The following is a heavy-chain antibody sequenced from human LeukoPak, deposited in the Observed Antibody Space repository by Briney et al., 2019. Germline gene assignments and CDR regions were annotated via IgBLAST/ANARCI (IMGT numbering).Heavy chain of an antibody. CDR1: GGSFSGYY. Sequence: SETLSLTCAVYGGSFSGYYWSWIRQPPGKGLEWIGEINHSGSTNYTPSLKSRLTISIDTSKNQFSLNLSSVTAADTAVYYCARRTAPFDWLLFAFDIWGQGTLVTVSS. CDR2: INHSGST. CDR3: ARRTAPFDWLLFAFDI. V-gene: IGHV4-34*01. D-gene: IGHD3-9*01. J-gene: IGHJ3*02.